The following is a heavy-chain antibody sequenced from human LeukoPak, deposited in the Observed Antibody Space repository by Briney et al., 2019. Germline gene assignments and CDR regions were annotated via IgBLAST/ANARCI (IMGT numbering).Heavy chain of an antibody. V-gene: IGHV1-18*01. J-gene: IGHJ5*02. D-gene: IGHD1-1*01. CDR1: GYTFTSHG. CDR3: ASAPRGTVIPYELAAAP. Sequence: ASVKVSCKASGYTFTSHGITWVRQAPGQGLEWMGWISVYNGNTNYAQKVQASVTMTTDTSTSTAYMELRSLRSDDTAVYYCASAPRGTVIPYELAAAPWGQGTLVTVSS. CDR2: ISVYNGNT.